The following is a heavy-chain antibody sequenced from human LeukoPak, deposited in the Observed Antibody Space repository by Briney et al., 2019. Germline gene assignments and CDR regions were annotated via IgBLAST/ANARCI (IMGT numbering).Heavy chain of an antibody. CDR1: GFNFTNAW. CDR2: IKTRDEGAAT. D-gene: IGHD6-19*01. Sequence: PGGSLRLSCAASGFNFTNAWMSWVRQVPGGGLERIGQIKTRDEGAATDYAAPVNGRFTILRDDSDNTLYLHMNSLKSDDTGVYYCSTDYLLDISGEWNFFDSWGQGTLVTVSS. CDR3: STDYLLDISGEWNFFDS. J-gene: IGHJ4*02. V-gene: IGHV3-15*01.